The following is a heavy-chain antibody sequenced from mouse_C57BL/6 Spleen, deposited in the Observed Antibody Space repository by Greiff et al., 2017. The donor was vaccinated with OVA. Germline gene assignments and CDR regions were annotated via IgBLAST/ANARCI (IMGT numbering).Heavy chain of an antibody. D-gene: IGHD2-4*01. V-gene: IGHV5-17*01. CDR2: ISSGSNTI. CDR1: GFTFSDYG. J-gene: IGHJ3*01. CDR3: AIPYDYECAY. Sequence: EVHLVESGGGLVKPGGSLKLSCAASGFTFSDYGMHWVRQAPEKGLEWVAYISSGSNTIYYADTVKGRFTISRDNAKNTLFLQMTSLRSEDTAMYYCAIPYDYECAYWGQGTLVTVSA.